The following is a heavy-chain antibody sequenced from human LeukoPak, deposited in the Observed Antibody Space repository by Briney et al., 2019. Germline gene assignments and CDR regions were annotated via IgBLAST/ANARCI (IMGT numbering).Heavy chain of an antibody. D-gene: IGHD3-22*01. J-gene: IGHJ4*02. V-gene: IGHV1-46*01. CDR1: GYTFTSYY. CDR3: ARGRDYYDSSGYYLVLHIFDY. CDR2: INPSGGST. Sequence: ASVKVSCKASGYTFTSYYMHWVRQAPGQGLEWMGIINPSGGSTSYAQKFQGRVTMTRDTSTSTVYMELSSLRSEDTAVYYCARGRDYYDSSGYYLVLHIFDYWGQGTLVTVSS.